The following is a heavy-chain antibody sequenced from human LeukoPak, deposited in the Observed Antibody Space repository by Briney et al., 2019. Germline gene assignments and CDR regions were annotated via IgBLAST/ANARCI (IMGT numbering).Heavy chain of an antibody. CDR2: INSDGINT. Sequence: PGGSLRLSCAASGFTFSNYWMHWVRHAPGKGLVWVSRINSDGINTSYADSVKGRFTISRDNSKNTVYLQMNSLRVEDTAVYYCAKDVSGYSSGWSPGYWGQGTLVTVSS. CDR1: GFTFSNYW. V-gene: IGHV3-74*01. D-gene: IGHD6-19*01. CDR3: AKDVSGYSSGWSPGY. J-gene: IGHJ4*02.